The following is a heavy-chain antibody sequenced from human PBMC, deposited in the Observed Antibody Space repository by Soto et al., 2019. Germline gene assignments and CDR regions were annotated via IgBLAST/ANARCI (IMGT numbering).Heavy chain of an antibody. CDR2: IYHSGST. J-gene: IGHJ2*01. CDR1: GGSISSSNW. Sequence: SETLSLTSAVSGGSISSSNWWSGVRQPPGKGLEWIGEIYHSGSTNYNPSLKSRVTISVDKSKNQFSLKLSSVTAADTAVYYCARGVGYSSSWILHWYFDLWGRGTLVTVSS. V-gene: IGHV4-4*02. CDR3: ARGVGYSSSWILHWYFDL. D-gene: IGHD6-13*01.